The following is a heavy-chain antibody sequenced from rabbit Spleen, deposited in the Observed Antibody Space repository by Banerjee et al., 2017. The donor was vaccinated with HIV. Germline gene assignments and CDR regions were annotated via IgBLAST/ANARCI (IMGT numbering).Heavy chain of an antibody. V-gene: IGHV1S40*01. D-gene: IGHD4-1*01. J-gene: IGHJ4*01. CDR3: ARETSSGWGVLLYYFNL. Sequence: QSLEESGGDLVKPGASLTLTCTASGFSFNSRYYMCWVRQTPGKGLEWIACIYSGSSGDTYYASWAKGRVTISKTSSTTVTLQMTSLTAADTATYFCARETSSGWGVLLYYFNLWGPGTLVTVS. CDR2: IYSGSSGDT. CDR1: GFSFNSRYY.